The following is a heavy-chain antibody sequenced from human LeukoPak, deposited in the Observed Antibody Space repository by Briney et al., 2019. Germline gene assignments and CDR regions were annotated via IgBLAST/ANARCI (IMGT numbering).Heavy chain of an antibody. V-gene: IGHV3-30-3*01. J-gene: IGHJ4*02. CDR1: GFTFSRYA. CDR3: AREGREWLSVGIDY. D-gene: IGHD6-19*01. CDR2: ISYDGINK. Sequence: GGSLRLSCAASGFTFSRYAVYWVRQAPGKGLEWVAVISYDGINKYYADSVKGRFTLSRDNSKNTLYLQVNSLRAEDTAVYYCAREGREWLSVGIDYWGQGTLVTVSS.